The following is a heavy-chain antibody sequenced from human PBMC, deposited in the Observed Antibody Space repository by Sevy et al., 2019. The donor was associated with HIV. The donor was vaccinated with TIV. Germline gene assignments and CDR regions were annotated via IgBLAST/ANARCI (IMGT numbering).Heavy chain of an antibody. J-gene: IGHJ6*02. CDR3: ARDLSRYCSGGSCNPYYYYYGMDV. CDR1: GGSVSSGSYY. V-gene: IGHV4-61*01. Sequence: QSQTLSLTCTVSGGSVSSGSYYWSWIRQPPGKGLEWIGYIYYSGSTNYNPSLKSRVTISVDTSKNQFSLKLGSVTAADTAVYYCARDLSRYCSGGSCNPYYYYYGMDVWGQGTTVTVSS. CDR2: IYYSGST. D-gene: IGHD2-15*01.